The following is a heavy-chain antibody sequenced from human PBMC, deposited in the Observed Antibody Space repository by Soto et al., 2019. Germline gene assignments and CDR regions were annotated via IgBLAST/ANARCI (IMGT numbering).Heavy chain of an antibody. D-gene: IGHD1-26*01. V-gene: IGHV3-23*01. Sequence: EVHLLESGGGFVQPGGSLRLSCAASGLTFKSYAMSWVRQAPGKGLEWVSGISGSGGSTDYADSVKGRFTISRDNSKNTLYLQMNSLRVEDTALYYCAKGQYSGVAGGLDYWGQGTLVTVSS. CDR3: AKGQYSGVAGGLDY. CDR2: ISGSGGST. CDR1: GLTFKSYA. J-gene: IGHJ4*02.